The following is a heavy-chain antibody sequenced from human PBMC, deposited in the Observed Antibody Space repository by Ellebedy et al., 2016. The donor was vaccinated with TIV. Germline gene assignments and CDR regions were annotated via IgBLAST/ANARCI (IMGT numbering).Heavy chain of an antibody. CDR1: GGSMSSNY. V-gene: IGHV4-59*01. D-gene: IGHD3-10*01. CDR3: ARGSGRPDY. J-gene: IGHJ4*02. CDR2: VYYSGRT. Sequence: MPSETLSLTCSVSGGSMSSNYWSWIRQPPGKGLEWIGYVYYSGRTNYNPSLGSRVTISVDTSKNQFSLNVSSVTAADTAVYYCARGSGRPDYWGQGTLVTVSS.